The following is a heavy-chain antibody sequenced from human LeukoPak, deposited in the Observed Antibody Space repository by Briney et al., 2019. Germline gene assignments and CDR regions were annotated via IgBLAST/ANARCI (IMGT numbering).Heavy chain of an antibody. CDR3: AAVGDYYFDY. Sequence: SETLSLTCTVSGGSISSGSYYWGWIRQPPGKGLEWIGTIYYSGGTYYNPSLKSRVTTSVDTSKNQFSLKLSSVTAADTAVYYCAAVGDYYFDYWGQGTLVTVSS. V-gene: IGHV4-39*01. J-gene: IGHJ4*02. D-gene: IGHD6-13*01. CDR2: IYYSGGT. CDR1: GGSISSGSYY.